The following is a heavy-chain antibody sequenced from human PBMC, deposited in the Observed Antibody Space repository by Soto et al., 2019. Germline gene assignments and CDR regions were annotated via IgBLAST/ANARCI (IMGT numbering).Heavy chain of an antibody. CDR1: GFTFSNYA. D-gene: IGHD1-26*01. CDR2: ISYDGNSE. J-gene: IGHJ3*01. V-gene: IGHV3-30*14. CDR3: ARDGYSGRSDGFDV. Sequence: PGGSLRLSCAVSGFTFSNYAMSWVRQAPGKGLEWVAVISYDGNSERYTDPVKGRFTVSRDNSKSTMYLQMNSLRAEDTAVYYCARDGYSGRSDGFDVWRQGTMVTVSS.